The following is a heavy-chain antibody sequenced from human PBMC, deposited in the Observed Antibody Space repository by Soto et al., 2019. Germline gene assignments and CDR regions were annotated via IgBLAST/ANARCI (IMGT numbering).Heavy chain of an antibody. CDR3: ARHLTYCSAGSCYSDFPYYGMDV. J-gene: IGHJ6*02. Sequence: QLQLQESGPGLVKPSETLSLTCTVSGGSISSSSYYWGWIRQPPGKGLEWIGSIFYSGSTYYNPSLKSRVLISVDTSKNQFSLKLSSVTAADTAVYYCARHLTYCSAGSCYSDFPYYGMDVWGQGTTVTVSS. V-gene: IGHV4-39*01. CDR1: GGSISSSSYY. D-gene: IGHD2-15*01. CDR2: IFYSGST.